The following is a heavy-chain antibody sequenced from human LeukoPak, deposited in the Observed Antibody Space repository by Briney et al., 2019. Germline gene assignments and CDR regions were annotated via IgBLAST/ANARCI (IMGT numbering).Heavy chain of an antibody. J-gene: IGHJ4*02. CDR2: IYYSGST. CDR1: GGSISSYY. V-gene: IGHV4-59*01. Sequence: KSSETLSLTCTVSGGSISSYYWSWIRQPPGKGLEWIGYIYYSGSTNYNPSLKSRVTISVDTSKNQFSLKLSSVTAADTAVYYCARTTSLDPNLPRLHFDYWGQGILVTVSS. D-gene: IGHD1-1*01. CDR3: ARTTSLDPNLPRLHFDY.